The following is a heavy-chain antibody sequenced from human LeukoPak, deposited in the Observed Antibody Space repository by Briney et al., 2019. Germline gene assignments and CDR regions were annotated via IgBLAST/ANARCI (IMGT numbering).Heavy chain of an antibody. CDR1: GYSFTSYW. CDR3: ARAPGLGYCSSTSCYETDY. CDR2: IYPGDSDT. D-gene: IGHD2-2*01. Sequence: GESLKISCEGSGYSFTSYWIGWVRQMPGKGLEWMGIIYPGDSDTGYSPSFQGQVTISADKSISTAYLQWGSLKASDTAMYYCARAPGLGYCSSTSCYETDYWGQGTLVTVSS. V-gene: IGHV5-51*01. J-gene: IGHJ4*02.